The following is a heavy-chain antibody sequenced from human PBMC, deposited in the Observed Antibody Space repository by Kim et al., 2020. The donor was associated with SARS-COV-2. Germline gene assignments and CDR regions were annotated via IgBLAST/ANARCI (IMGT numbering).Heavy chain of an antibody. CDR2: ISARDGNT. V-gene: IGHV1-18*04. Sequence: ASVKVSCKACGYMFTSYGFSWVRQAPGQGLEWLGWISARDGNTKYGQKVQGRVIMTTGTSTNTAYRELWSLRSDDTAVYYCERGAYGDGSFDYWGQGALVTVSS. CDR1: GYMFTSYG. CDR3: ERGAYGDGSFDY. J-gene: IGHJ4*02. D-gene: IGHD2-21*02.